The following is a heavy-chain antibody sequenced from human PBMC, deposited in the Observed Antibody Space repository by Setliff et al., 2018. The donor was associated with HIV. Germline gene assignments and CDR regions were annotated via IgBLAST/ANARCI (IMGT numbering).Heavy chain of an antibody. D-gene: IGHD3-10*01. CDR3: ARGRFHRLHRPYSGSGSLGIQYFDY. V-gene: IGHV4-38-2*01. Sequence: SETLSLTCAVSGYSISSGYYWGWIRQPPGKGLEWVGSIYHSGTTYYNPSLKSRVTISVDTSKNQFSLKLSSVTAADTAVYYCARGRFHRLHRPYSGSGSLGIQYFDYWGKGTTVTVSS. CDR2: IYHSGTT. CDR1: GYSISSGYY. J-gene: IGHJ4*03.